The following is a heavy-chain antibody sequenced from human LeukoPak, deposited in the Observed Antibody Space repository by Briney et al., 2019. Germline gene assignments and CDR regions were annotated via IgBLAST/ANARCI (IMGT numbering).Heavy chain of an antibody. D-gene: IGHD2-8*02. Sequence: PSGTLSLTCSVSGGTVSSYYWTWIRHPPGKALEWIGSVHYTGNTNYNPSLKSRVAISIDTSKTQFSLNVSTSTTGYPRLYSLAKERRYCPGTTCLPLGSLDLWSQGTTVIVSS. CDR1: GGTVSSYY. V-gene: IGHV4-59*02. CDR2: VHYTGNT. CDR3: AKERRYCPGTTCLPLGSLDL. J-gene: IGHJ3*01.